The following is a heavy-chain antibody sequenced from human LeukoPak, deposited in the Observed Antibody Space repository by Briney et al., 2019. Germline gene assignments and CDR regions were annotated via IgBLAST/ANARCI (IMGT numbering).Heavy chain of an antibody. CDR2: ISGSGGST. CDR3: AKLLFSSSSSWYEEDYFDY. J-gene: IGHJ4*02. D-gene: IGHD6-13*01. Sequence: GGSLRLPCAASGFTFSSYAMSWVRQAPGKGLEWVSAISGSGGSTYYADSVKGRFTISRDNSKNTLYLQMNSLRAEDTAVYYCAKLLFSSSSSWYEEDYFDYWGQGTLVTVSS. CDR1: GFTFSSYA. V-gene: IGHV3-23*01.